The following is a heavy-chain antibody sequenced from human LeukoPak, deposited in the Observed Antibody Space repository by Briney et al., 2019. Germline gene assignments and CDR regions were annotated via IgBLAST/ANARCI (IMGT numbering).Heavy chain of an antibody. Sequence: PGGSLRLSCAASGFTFSSYGMHWVRQAPGKGLEGVAFIRYDGSNKYYADSVKGRFTISRDNSKNTLYLQMNSLRAEDTAVYYCAKDPGSSSWPNLDYWGQGTLVTVSS. V-gene: IGHV3-30*02. CDR3: AKDPGSSSWPNLDY. D-gene: IGHD6-13*01. CDR1: GFTFSSYG. CDR2: IRYDGSNK. J-gene: IGHJ4*02.